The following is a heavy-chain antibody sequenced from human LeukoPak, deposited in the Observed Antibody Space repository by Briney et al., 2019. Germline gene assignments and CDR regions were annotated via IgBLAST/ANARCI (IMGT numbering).Heavy chain of an antibody. V-gene: IGHV1-46*01. Sequence: GASVKVSCKTSGYSFTNYYMRWVRQAPGQGLEWMGIINPRVNVTNYARTFRGRVTMTGETSTGTVYMDLSSLKSEDTAIYYCARGYFGESLFNSEGGIDYWGQGTLVIVS. CDR3: ARGYFGESLFNSEGGIDY. CDR2: INPRVNVT. D-gene: IGHD3-10*01. J-gene: IGHJ4*02. CDR1: GYSFTNYY.